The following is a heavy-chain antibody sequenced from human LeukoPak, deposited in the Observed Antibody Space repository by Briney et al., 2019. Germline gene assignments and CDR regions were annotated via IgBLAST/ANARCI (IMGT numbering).Heavy chain of an antibody. D-gene: IGHD2-2*01. V-gene: IGHV3-33*01. CDR3: ARDLYCSSTSCSNFGELLPLDY. Sequence: PGRSLRLSCAASGFTFSSYGMHWVRQAPGKGLEWVAVIWYDGSNKYYADSVKGRFTISRDNSKNTLYLQMNSLRAEDTAVYYCARDLYCSSTSCSNFGELLPLDYWGQGTLVTVSS. CDR1: GFTFSSYG. J-gene: IGHJ4*02. CDR2: IWYDGSNK.